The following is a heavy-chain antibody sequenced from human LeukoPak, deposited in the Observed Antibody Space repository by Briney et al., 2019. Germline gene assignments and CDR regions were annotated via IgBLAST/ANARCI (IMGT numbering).Heavy chain of an antibody. J-gene: IGHJ4*02. CDR1: GFIVSNNY. Sequence: GGSLRLSCAASGFIVSNNYMSWVRQAPGKGPEWVSVIYSGGSTYYADSVKGRFTISRDNSKNTLYLQMNSLRAEDTAVYYCARGRPMDIQRDYLFDYWGQGTLVTVSS. CDR3: ARGRPMDIQRDYLFDY. CDR2: IYSGGST. V-gene: IGHV3-53*01. D-gene: IGHD2-2*03.